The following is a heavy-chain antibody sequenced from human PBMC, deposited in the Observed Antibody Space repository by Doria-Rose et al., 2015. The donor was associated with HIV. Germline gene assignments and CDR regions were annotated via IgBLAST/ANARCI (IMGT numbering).Heavy chain of an antibody. V-gene: IGHV2-26*01. D-gene: IGHD6-13*01. Sequence: QVTLKESGPVLVKPTETLTLTCTVSGVSLSSPGMGVSWIRQPPGKALEWLANMFSDDERSYKTSLKSRLTISRGTSKSQVVLTMTDMGPVDTATYYCARIKSSRWYHKYYFDFWGQGTLVIVSA. CDR3: ARIKSSRWYHKYYFDF. CDR1: GVSLSSPGMG. CDR2: MFSDDER. J-gene: IGHJ4*02.